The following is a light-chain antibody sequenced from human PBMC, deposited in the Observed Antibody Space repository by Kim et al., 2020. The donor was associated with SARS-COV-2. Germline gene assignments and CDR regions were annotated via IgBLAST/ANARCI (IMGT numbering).Light chain of an antibody. CDR2: GKN. Sequence: SSELTQDPAVSVALGQTVRITCQGDSLRSYYASWYQQKPGQAPILVIYGKNNRPSGIPDRFSGSSSGNTASLTITGAQADDEADYYCNSRDSSGHHLVFGGGTKLTVL. V-gene: IGLV3-19*01. CDR1: SLRSYY. CDR3: NSRDSSGHHLV. J-gene: IGLJ2*01.